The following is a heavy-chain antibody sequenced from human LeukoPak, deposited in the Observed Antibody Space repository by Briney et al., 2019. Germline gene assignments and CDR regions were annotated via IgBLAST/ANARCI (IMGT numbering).Heavy chain of an antibody. CDR3: ARIITGLGPTGCYFDY. Sequence: ESGPALVKPTQTLTLTCTFTGFSLSTSAMSVSWIRQPPGKALEWLARIDWDDDKYYSTSLKTRLTISRDTSKNQVVLTMANMDPVDTATYYCARIITGLGPTGCYFDYWGQGTLVTVSS. D-gene: IGHD1-14*01. CDR1: GFSLSTSAMS. CDR2: IDWDDDK. V-gene: IGHV2-70*11. J-gene: IGHJ4*02.